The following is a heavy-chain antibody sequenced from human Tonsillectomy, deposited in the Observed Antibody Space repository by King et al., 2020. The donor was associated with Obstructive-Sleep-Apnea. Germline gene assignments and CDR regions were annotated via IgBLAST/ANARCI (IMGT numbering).Heavy chain of an antibody. CDR2: INPKSGGT. CDR1: GYTFSDYY. CDR3: AREENQVISSWDNWFDP. J-gene: IGHJ5*02. D-gene: IGHD2-21*01. V-gene: IGHV1-2*02. Sequence: VQLVESGAEVKKPGASVKVSCKASGYTFSDYYIHWVRQAPGQGLEWMGWINPKSGGTKYAQKFQGRVTMTRDTSISTAYMELSRLRSDDTAVYYCAREENQVISSWDNWFDPWGQGTLVTVSS.